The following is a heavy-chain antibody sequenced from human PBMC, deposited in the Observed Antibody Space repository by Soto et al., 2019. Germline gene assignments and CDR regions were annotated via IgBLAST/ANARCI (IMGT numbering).Heavy chain of an antibody. CDR2: IYYSGST. CDR1: GGSISSYY. D-gene: IGHD1-1*01. Sequence: QVQLQESGPGLVKPSETLSLTCTVSGGSISSYYWSWIRQPPGKGLEWIGYIYYSGSTNYNPSLNSRATISVDTSNNQSSLKLRSATAADTAVYYCARRYGGNLDYWGQGTLVTVSS. CDR3: ARRYGGNLDY. J-gene: IGHJ4*02. V-gene: IGHV4-59*08.